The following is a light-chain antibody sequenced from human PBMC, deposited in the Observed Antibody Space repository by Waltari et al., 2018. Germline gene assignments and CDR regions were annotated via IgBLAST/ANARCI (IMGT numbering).Light chain of an antibody. CDR3: QQYYGNPLT. CDR1: QSVSGISNNRNY. Sequence: DIVMTQSPDSLGVSLGERATINCKSSQSVSGISNNRNYLAWYQQKPGQPPKLLIYWASSRESGVPDRFSGSGSVTDFTLTISSLQAEEVAVYYCQQYYGNPLTFGGGTKVEIK. CDR2: WAS. J-gene: IGKJ4*01. V-gene: IGKV4-1*01.